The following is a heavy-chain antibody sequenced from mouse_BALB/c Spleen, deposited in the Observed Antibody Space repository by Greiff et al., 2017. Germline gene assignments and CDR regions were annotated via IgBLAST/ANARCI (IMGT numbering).Heavy chain of an antibody. V-gene: IGHV1-87*01. Sequence: VQLQQSGAELARPGASVKLSCKASGYTFTSYWMQWVKQRPGQGLEWIGAIYPGDGDTRYTQKFKGKATLTADKSSSTAYMQLSSLASEDSAVYYCAREGWSYYFDYWGQGTTLTVSS. J-gene: IGHJ2*01. CDR2: IYPGDGDT. D-gene: IGHD1-1*02. CDR1: GYTFTSYW. CDR3: AREGWSYYFDY.